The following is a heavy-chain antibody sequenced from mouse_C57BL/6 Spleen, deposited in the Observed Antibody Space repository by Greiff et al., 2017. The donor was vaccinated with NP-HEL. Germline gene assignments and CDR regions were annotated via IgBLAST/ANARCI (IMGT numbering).Heavy chain of an antibody. Sequence: DVKLVESGGGLVKPGGSLKLSCAASGFTFSSYAMSWVRQTPEKRLEWVATISDGGSYTYYPDNVKGRFTISRDNAKNNLYLQMSHLKSEDTAMYYCARYYYGSHFDYWGQGTTLTVSS. D-gene: IGHD1-1*01. CDR2: ISDGGSYT. J-gene: IGHJ2*01. CDR3: ARYYYGSHFDY. CDR1: GFTFSSYA. V-gene: IGHV5-4*03.